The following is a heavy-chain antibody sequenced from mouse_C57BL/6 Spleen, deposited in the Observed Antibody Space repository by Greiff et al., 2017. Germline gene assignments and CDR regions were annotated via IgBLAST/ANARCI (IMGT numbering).Heavy chain of an antibody. J-gene: IGHJ4*01. CDR3: ARSNSFMDY. D-gene: IGHD2-5*01. CDR2: INPNNGGT. CDR1: GYTFTDYY. V-gene: IGHV1-26*01. Sequence: VQLQQSGPELVKPGASVKISCKASGYTFTDYYMNWVKQSHGKSLEWIGDINPNNGGTSYNQKFKGKATLTVDKSSSTAYMELRSLTSEDSAVYYCARSNSFMDYWGQGTSGTVSA.